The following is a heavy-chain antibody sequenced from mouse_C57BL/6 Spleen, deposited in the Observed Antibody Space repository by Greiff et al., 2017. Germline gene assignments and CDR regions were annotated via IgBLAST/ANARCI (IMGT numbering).Heavy chain of an antibody. V-gene: IGHV5-6*01. J-gene: IGHJ1*03. Sequence: EVQVVESGGDLVKPGGSLKLSCAASGFTFSSYGMSWVRQTPDKRLEWVATISSGGSYTYYPDSVKGRFTISRDNAKNTLYLQMSSLKSEDTAMYYCEREGNGYFDVWGTGTTVTVSS. CDR2: ISSGGSYT. CDR1: GFTFSSYG. CDR3: EREGNGYFDV.